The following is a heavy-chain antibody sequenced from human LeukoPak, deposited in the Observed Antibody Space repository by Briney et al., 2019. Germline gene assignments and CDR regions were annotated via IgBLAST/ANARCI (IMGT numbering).Heavy chain of an antibody. V-gene: IGHV3-30*03. CDR2: ISYDGSDK. D-gene: IGHD2-21*02. CDR3: ASQGEYCGGDCWRTGDY. Sequence: PGRSLRLSCAASGFTFSSYGMHWVRQAPGKGLEWVAFISYDGSDKYYADSVKGRFTISRDSSKNTLYLQMNSMRSEDTAVYYCASQGEYCGGDCWRTGDYWGQGTLVTVSS. CDR1: GFTFSSYG. J-gene: IGHJ4*02.